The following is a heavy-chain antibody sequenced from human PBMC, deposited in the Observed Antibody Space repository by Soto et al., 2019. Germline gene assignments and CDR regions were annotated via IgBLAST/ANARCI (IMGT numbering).Heavy chain of an antibody. Sequence: QTGGSLRLSCAASGFTFSSYWMSWVRQAPGKGLEWVANIKQDGSEKYYVDSVKGRFTISRDNAKNSLYLQMNSLRAEDTAVYYCARDLGMVYCSGGSCLSGLSLGYYGMDVWGQGTTVTVSS. J-gene: IGHJ6*02. CDR3: ARDLGMVYCSGGSCLSGLSLGYYGMDV. CDR2: IKQDGSEK. CDR1: GFTFSSYW. D-gene: IGHD2-15*01. V-gene: IGHV3-7*03.